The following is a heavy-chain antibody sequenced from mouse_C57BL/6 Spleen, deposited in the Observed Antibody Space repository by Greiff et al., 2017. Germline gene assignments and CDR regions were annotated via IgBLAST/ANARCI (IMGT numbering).Heavy chain of an antibody. CDR3: TGAYYSNYVYAMDY. CDR2: IYPGNSDT. J-gene: IGHJ4*01. Sequence: VQLQQSGTVLARPGASVKMSCKTSGYTFTSYWMHWVKQRPGQGLEWIGAIYPGNSDTSYNQKFKGKAKLTAVTSASTAYMELSSLTIEDSAVYYYTGAYYSNYVYAMDYWGQGTSVTVSS. CDR1: GYTFTSYW. V-gene: IGHV1-5*01. D-gene: IGHD2-5*01.